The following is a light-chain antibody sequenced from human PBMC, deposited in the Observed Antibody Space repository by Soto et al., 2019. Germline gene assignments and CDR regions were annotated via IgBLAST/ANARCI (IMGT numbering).Light chain of an antibody. CDR2: GAS. V-gene: IGKV3-15*01. CDR3: QHYNNWPLT. Sequence: EIVMTQSPATLSVSPGGGVTLSCRASQSVSSNLAWYQQRPGQAPRLLIYGASTRATGIPARFSGSGSGTEFTLTISSLQSEDFALYYCQHYNNWPLTFGGGTKVDIK. CDR1: QSVSSN. J-gene: IGKJ4*01.